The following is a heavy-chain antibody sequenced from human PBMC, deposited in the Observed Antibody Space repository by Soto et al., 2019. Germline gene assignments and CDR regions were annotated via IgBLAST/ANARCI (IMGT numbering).Heavy chain of an antibody. CDR3: AKEGYPGSTFFY. V-gene: IGHV3-23*01. CDR1: GFIFSNDD. Sequence: GSLGMPRAASGFIFSNDDMNWVRQAPGKGLEWVSAISASGGTTSYADSVKGRFSISRDNSKNTLHLQMNSLRAEDTAVYYCAKEGYPGSTFFYWGQGILVTVSS. D-gene: IGHD2-15*01. CDR2: ISASGGTT. J-gene: IGHJ4*02.